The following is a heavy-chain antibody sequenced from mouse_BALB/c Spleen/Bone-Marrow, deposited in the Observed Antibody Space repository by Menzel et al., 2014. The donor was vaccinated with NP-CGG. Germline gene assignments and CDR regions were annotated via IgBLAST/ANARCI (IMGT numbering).Heavy chain of an antibody. Sequence: DVKLVESGGGIVQPGGSLKLSCAASGFTFXSYSMSWVRQTPDRRLEWVAYITIGGAGTYYADTVKGRFTISRDNAKNTLYLQMSSLKSEDTAMYYCTRHGGGPDYFDYWGHGTTLTVSS. V-gene: IGHV5-12-2*01. CDR1: GFTFXSYS. CDR3: TRHGGGPDYFDY. CDR2: ITIGGAGT. J-gene: IGHJ2*01.